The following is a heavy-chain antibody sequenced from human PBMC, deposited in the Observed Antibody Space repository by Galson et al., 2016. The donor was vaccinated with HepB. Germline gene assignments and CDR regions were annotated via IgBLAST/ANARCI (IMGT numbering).Heavy chain of an antibody. V-gene: IGHV2-5*02. D-gene: IGHD3-9*01. CDR2: INWDDDK. CDR1: GFSLSSTEVA. J-gene: IGHJ4*02. CDR3: AHSQYDNFNGYYTSGFDF. Sequence: PALVKPTQTLTLTCTFSGFSLSSTEVAVGWIRQSPGKALEWLALINWDDDKSYRPSLENRLTITKDTSTNQVVLTMTNMDPVDTATYYCAHSQYDNFNGYYTSGFDFWGPGTLVTVSS.